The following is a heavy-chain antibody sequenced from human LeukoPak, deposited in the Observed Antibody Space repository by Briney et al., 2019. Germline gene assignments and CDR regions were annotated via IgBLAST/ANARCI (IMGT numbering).Heavy chain of an antibody. V-gene: IGHV3-74*01. CDR2: NNADGSST. CDR1: GFTFSNSW. CDR3: IREIPNCGGDCLGY. D-gene: IGHD2-21*01. J-gene: IGHJ4*02. Sequence: GGSLRLSCAASGFTFSNSWMHWVRQAPGKGLLWVSRNNADGSSTDYADSVRGRFTVSRDNAKNILYLQMNSLRAEDTAVYYRIREIPNCGGDCLGYWGQGALVTVSS.